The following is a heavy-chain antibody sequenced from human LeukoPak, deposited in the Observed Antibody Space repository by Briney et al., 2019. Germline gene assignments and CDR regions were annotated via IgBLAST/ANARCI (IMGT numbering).Heavy chain of an antibody. V-gene: IGHV3-74*01. CDR2: IKTDGSST. CDR1: GFTFSSYW. Sequence: GGSLRLSCAASGFTFSSYWMHWVRQVPGKGLMWVSRIKTDGSSTSYADSVKGRFTISRDNAKKTLYLQMNCLRVEDTAVYYCARDFMYSISCAGCWGQGTLVTVSS. CDR3: ARDFMYSISCAGC. J-gene: IGHJ4*02. D-gene: IGHD6-13*01.